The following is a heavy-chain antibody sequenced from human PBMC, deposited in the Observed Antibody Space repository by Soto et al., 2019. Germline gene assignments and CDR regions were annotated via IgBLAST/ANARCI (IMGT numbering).Heavy chain of an antibody. Sequence: PGGSLRLSCGASGFTFGGFAGTWVRQAPGRGLEWISGISGSGGTTYDADSVKGRFTISRDNSNNTLYLQMNNLRAEDSAVYYCAKDLVLLRSWGQGTQVTVSS. V-gene: IGHV3-23*01. CDR1: GFTFGGFA. CDR2: ISGSGGTT. J-gene: IGHJ5*02. CDR3: AKDLVLLRS. D-gene: IGHD3-10*01.